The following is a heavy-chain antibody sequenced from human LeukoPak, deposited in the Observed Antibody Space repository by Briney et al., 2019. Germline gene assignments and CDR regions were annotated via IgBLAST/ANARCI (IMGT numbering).Heavy chain of an antibody. CDR1: GFTFSSYG. V-gene: IGHV3-30*18. J-gene: IGHJ4*02. D-gene: IGHD5-18*01. Sequence: GRSLRLSCAASGFTFSSYGMHWVRQVPGKGLEWVAVISYDGSNKYYADSVKGRFTISRDNSKNTLYLQMNSLRAEDTAVYYCAKRGYSYGTFDYWGQGTLVTVSS. CDR3: AKRGYSYGTFDY. CDR2: ISYDGSNK.